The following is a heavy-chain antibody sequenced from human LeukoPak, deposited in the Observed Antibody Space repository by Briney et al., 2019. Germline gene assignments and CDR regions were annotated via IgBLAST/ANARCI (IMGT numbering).Heavy chain of an antibody. Sequence: KTSETLSLTCTVSGGSISSSSYYWGWIRQPPGKGLEWIGSIYYSGSTYYNPSLKSRVTISVDTSKNQFSLKLSSVTAADTAVYYCVSGYYYYMDVWGKGTTVTVSS. CDR2: IYYSGST. V-gene: IGHV4-39*07. J-gene: IGHJ6*03. CDR1: GGSISSSSYY. CDR3: VSGYYYYMDV.